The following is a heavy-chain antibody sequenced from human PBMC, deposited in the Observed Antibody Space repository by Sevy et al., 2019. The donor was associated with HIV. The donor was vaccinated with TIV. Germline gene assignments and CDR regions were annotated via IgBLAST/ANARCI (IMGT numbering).Heavy chain of an antibody. CDR3: ARGPTVYGDYGLDFDY. D-gene: IGHD4-17*01. CDR1: GFTFSSYG. Sequence: GGSLRLSCAASGFTFSSYGMHWVSQAPGKGLEWVAVIWYDGSNKYYADSVKGRFTISRDNSKNTLYLQMNSLRAEDTAVYYCARGPTVYGDYGLDFDYWGQGTLVTVSS. CDR2: IWYDGSNK. V-gene: IGHV3-33*01. J-gene: IGHJ4*02.